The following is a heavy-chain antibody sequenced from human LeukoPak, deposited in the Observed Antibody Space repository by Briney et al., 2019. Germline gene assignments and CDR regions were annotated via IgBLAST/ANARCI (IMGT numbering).Heavy chain of an antibody. J-gene: IGHJ6*03. Sequence: SETLSLTCTASGGSISSSSYYWGWIRQPPGKGLEWIGSIYYSGSTYYNPSLKSRVTISVDTSKNQFSLKLSSVTAADTAVYYCARESQYYYYYYMDVWGKGTTVTVSS. CDR1: GGSISSSSYY. CDR2: IYYSGST. V-gene: IGHV4-39*07. CDR3: ARESQYYYYYYMDV.